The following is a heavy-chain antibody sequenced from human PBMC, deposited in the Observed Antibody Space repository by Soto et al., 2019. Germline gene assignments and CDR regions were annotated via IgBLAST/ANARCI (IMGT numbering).Heavy chain of an antibody. D-gene: IGHD6-19*01. CDR2: ISPHNDRT. CDR1: GYNFTSYG. J-gene: IGHJ3*02. V-gene: IGHV1-18*01. Sequence: QVQLVQSGADVKKPGASVQVSCKASGYNFTSYGIIWVRQAPGQGLEWMGWISPHNDRTKYARRFQDRVTMTTETPTSTVYMELGSLRSDDTAVYYCARDLYYSSGRYCDHDAFDSWGQGTVVTVSS. CDR3: ARDLYYSSGRYCDHDAFDS.